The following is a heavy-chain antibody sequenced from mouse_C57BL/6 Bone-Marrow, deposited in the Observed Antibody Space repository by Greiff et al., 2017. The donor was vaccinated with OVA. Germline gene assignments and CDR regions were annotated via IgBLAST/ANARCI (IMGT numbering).Heavy chain of an antibody. D-gene: IGHD2-1*01. CDR1: GFTFSSYG. CDR2: ISSGGSYT. V-gene: IGHV5-6*01. Sequence: EVQVVESGGDLVKPGGSLKLSCAASGFTFSSYGMSWVRQTPDKRLEWVATISSGGSYTYYPDSVKGRFTISRDNAKNTLYLQMSSLKSEDTAMYYCARGSTMYFDYWGQGTTLTVSS. J-gene: IGHJ2*01. CDR3: ARGSTMYFDY.